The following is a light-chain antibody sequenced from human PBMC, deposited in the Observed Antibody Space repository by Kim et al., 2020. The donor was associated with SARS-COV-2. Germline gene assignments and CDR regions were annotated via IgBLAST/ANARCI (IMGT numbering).Light chain of an antibody. V-gene: IGLV1-44*01. CDR1: TPNLGRNT. J-gene: IGLJ3*02. CDR3: ASWDDSLIGVV. Sequence: GQGVTISCSGSTPNLGRNTVMWYQQLPGTAPRLLIYSNNQRPSGVPDRFSGSRSDTSASLAISGLQSDDGADYYCASWDDSLIGVVFGGGTQLTVL. CDR2: SNN.